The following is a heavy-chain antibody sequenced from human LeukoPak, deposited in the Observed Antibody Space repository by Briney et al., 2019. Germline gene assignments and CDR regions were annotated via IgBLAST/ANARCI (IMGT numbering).Heavy chain of an antibody. V-gene: IGHV4-30-2*01. CDR1: GGSISSGGYY. Sequence: SETLSLTCIVSGGSISSGGYYWSWIRQPPGKGLEWIGYIYHSGSTYYNPSLKSRVTISVDRSKNQFSLKLSSVTAADTAVYYCARATPTGDCDYWGQGTLVTVSS. CDR2: IYHSGST. J-gene: IGHJ4*02. CDR3: ARATPTGDCDY. D-gene: IGHD7-27*01.